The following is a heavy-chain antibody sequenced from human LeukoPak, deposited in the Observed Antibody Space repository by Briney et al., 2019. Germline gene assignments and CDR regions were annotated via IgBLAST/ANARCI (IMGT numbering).Heavy chain of an antibody. D-gene: IGHD3-3*01. CDR1: GFTFSSYW. V-gene: IGHV3-7*01. Sequence: GGSLRLSCAASGFTFSSYWMSWDRQAPGKGLEWVANIKQDGSEKYYVDSVKGRFTISRDNAKNSLYLQMNSLRAEDTAVYYCAAQSGYYDFWSGYSPRPFDYWGQGTLVTVSS. CDR3: AAQSGYYDFWSGYSPRPFDY. J-gene: IGHJ4*02. CDR2: IKQDGSEK.